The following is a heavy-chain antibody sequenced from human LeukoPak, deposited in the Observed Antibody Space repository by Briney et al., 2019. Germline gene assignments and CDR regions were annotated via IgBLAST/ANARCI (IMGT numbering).Heavy chain of an antibody. CDR1: GGTFSSYA. V-gene: IGHV1-69*06. CDR2: IIPIFGTA. J-gene: IGHJ6*03. D-gene: IGHD3-10*02. Sequence: SVKVSCKASGGTFSSYAISWVRQAPGQGLEWMGGIIPIFGTANYAQKFQGRVTITADKSTSTAYMELSSLRSEDTAVYYCASALFGERDYYYYYMDVWGKGTTVTISS. CDR3: ASALFGERDYYYYYMDV.